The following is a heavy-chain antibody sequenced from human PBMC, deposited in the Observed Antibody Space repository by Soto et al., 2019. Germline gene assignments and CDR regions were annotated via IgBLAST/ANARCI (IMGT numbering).Heavy chain of an antibody. V-gene: IGHV1-3*01. CDR2: INAGNGNT. D-gene: IGHD6-19*01. CDR1: GYTFTSYA. Sequence: EASVKVSCKASGYTFTSYAMHWVRQAPGQRLEWMGWINAGNGNTKYSQKFQGRVTITRDTSASTAYMELSSLRSEDTAVYYCARAGVDSSGWQTNDYWGQGTLVTVSS. CDR3: ARAGVDSSGWQTNDY. J-gene: IGHJ4*02.